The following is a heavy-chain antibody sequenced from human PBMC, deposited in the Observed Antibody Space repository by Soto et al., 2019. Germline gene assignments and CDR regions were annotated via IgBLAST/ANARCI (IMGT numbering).Heavy chain of an antibody. CDR3: ARDAARAARPSYFDY. D-gene: IGHD6-6*01. Sequence: GGSLRLSCAASGFTFSNAWMSWVRQAPGKGLEWVGRIKSKTDGGTTDYAAPVKGRFTISRDDSKNTLYLQMNSLKTEDTAVYYCARDAARAARPSYFDYWGQVTLVTVSS. J-gene: IGHJ4*02. CDR1: GFTFSNAW. CDR2: IKSKTDGGTT. V-gene: IGHV3-15*01.